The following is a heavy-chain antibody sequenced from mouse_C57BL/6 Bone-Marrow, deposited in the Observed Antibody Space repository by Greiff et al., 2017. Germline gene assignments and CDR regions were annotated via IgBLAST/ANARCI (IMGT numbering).Heavy chain of an antibody. CDR1: GFNINDDY. D-gene: IGHD2-4*01. Sequence: EVQLQQSGAELVRPGASVKLSCTASGFNINDDYIHWVKQRPEQGLEWIGWIDPESGDTEYASKFQGKATITTDTSANTAYLQLSSLTSEDTAVYYWSYFDGDYFDCWGQGTPLTVAA. CDR2: IDPESGDT. J-gene: IGHJ2*01. CDR3: SYFDGDYFDC. V-gene: IGHV14-4*01.